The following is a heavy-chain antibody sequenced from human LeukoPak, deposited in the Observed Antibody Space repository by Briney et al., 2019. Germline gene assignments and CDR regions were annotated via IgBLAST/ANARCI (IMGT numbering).Heavy chain of an antibody. CDR1: GGSFSGYY. CDR2: INHSGST. Sequence: SETLSLTCAVYGGSFSGYYWSWIRQPPGKGLEWIGEINHSGSTNYNPSLKSRVTISVDTSKNQFSLKLSSVTAADTAVYYCARLRSYYYYMDVWGKGTTVTISS. D-gene: IGHD5-12*01. J-gene: IGHJ6*03. CDR3: ARLRSYYYYMDV. V-gene: IGHV4-34*01.